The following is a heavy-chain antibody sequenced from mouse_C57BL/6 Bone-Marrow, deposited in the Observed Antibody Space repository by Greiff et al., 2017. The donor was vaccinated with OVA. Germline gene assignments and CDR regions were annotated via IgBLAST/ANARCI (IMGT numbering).Heavy chain of an antibody. Sequence: QVQLQQPGAELVKPGASVKLSCKASGYTFTSYWMHWVKQRPGQGLEWIGMIHPNSGSTNNNEKFKSKATLTVDKSSSTAYMQLSSLTSEDSAVYYCARFITTVVATRDYFDYWGQGTTLTVSS. CDR3: ARFITTVVATRDYFDY. J-gene: IGHJ2*01. CDR2: IHPNSGST. CDR1: GYTFTSYW. V-gene: IGHV1-64*01. D-gene: IGHD1-1*01.